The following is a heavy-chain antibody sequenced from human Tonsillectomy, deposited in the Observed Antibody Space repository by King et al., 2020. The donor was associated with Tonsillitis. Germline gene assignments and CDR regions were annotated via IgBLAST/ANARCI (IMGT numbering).Heavy chain of an antibody. J-gene: IGHJ4*02. D-gene: IGHD1-1*01. V-gene: IGHV3-33*01. CDR2: IWYDGSNK. CDR1: GFTFSSYG. Sequence: QLVQSGGGVVQPGRSLRLSCAASGFTFSSYGMHWVRQAPGKGLEWVAVIWYDGSNKYYADSVKGRFTISRDNSKKTVYLQMNSLRAEDTAVYYCARDTSGTHFDYWGQGILVTVSS. CDR3: ARDTSGTHFDY.